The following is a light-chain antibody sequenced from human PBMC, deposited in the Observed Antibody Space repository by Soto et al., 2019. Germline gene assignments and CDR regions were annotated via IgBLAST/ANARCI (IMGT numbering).Light chain of an antibody. J-gene: IGLJ1*01. V-gene: IGLV2-14*03. CDR2: DVA. CDR1: SSDVGGSNF. Sequence: QSVLTQPASVSDSPGQSITISCTGTSSDVGGSNFVSWYQQHPGKPPKLIIYDVANRPSGVSNRFSGSKSGSTASLIISRLQTEDEADYYCVSYTPSTTYVFGTGTQV. CDR3: VSYTPSTTYV.